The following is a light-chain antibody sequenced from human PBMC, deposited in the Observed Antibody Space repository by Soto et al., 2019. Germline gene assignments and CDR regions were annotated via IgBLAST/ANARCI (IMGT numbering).Light chain of an antibody. Sequence: DIQMTQSPSTVSASVGERVTITCRASQNIGRWLAWYQQQPGKAPKLLIYDVSIRATGVPARFSGTGSETDFTLTISGLQSEDSAVYFCQQYNNWPFSFGQGTRLKIK. CDR3: QQYNNWPFS. CDR2: DVS. CDR1: QNIGRW. V-gene: IGKV1-5*01. J-gene: IGKJ5*01.